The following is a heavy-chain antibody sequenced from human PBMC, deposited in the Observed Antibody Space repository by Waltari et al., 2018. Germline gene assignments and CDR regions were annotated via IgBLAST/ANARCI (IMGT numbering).Heavy chain of an antibody. Sequence: QVLLVQSGADVKKPGASVKVSCKVSGYTLTELSMHWVRQAPGKGLEWMGGCDPEDGETIYAQKFQGRVTMTEDTSTDTAYMELSSLRSEDTAVYYCATKGAVVAATPGSFDYWGQGTLVTVSS. J-gene: IGHJ4*02. V-gene: IGHV1-24*01. CDR3: ATKGAVVAATPGSFDY. CDR2: CDPEDGET. D-gene: IGHD2-15*01. CDR1: GYTLTELS.